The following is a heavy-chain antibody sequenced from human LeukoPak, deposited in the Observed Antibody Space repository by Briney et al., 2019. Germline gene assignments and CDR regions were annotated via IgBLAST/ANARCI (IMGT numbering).Heavy chain of an antibody. CDR2: MYYSGTT. J-gene: IGHJ4*02. V-gene: IGHV4-59*01. Sequence: SETLSLTCTVSGGSITSYYRSWIRQSPGKGLEWIGFMYYSGTTNYNPSLKSRVTISLGMSKNQFSLKLSSVAAADTAVYYCARLPMAVTPHVDYWGQGTLVTVSS. CDR1: GGSITSYY. D-gene: IGHD2-21*02. CDR3: ARLPMAVTPHVDY.